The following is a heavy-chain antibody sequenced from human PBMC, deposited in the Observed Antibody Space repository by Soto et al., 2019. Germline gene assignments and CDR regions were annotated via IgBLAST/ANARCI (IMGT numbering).Heavy chain of an antibody. CDR3: ARVDSRGEFSYYYYGMDV. J-gene: IGHJ6*02. Sequence: QVQLVQSGAEVKKPGSSVKVSCKASGGTFSSYAISWVRQAPGQGLEWMGGIIPIFGTANYVQKFQGRVTITADESTSTAYMELSSLRSEDTAVYYCARVDSRGEFSYYYYGMDVWGQGTTVTVSS. CDR1: GGTFSSYA. V-gene: IGHV1-69*01. CDR2: IIPIFGTA. D-gene: IGHD3-10*01.